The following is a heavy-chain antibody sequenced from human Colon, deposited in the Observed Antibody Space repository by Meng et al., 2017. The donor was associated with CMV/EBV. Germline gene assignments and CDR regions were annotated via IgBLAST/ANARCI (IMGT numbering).Heavy chain of an antibody. J-gene: IGHJ1*01. CDR1: GETCKSHD. Sequence: AYGETCKSHDSNWVRQAPGQRLEWMGWMSPDSGDAGYAPKFQGRLTMTRDTATGTAYMELSTLTSEDTATYFCARASYSGSYHSLGFWGQGSLVTVSS. CDR2: MSPDSGDA. V-gene: IGHV1-8*01. CDR3: ARASYSGSYHSLGF. D-gene: IGHD1-26*01.